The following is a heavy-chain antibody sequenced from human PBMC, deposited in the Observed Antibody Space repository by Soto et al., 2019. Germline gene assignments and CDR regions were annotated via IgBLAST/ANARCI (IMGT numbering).Heavy chain of an antibody. D-gene: IGHD3-3*01. CDR3: TRDFTWSEVY. CDR1: GSTYSNYA. CDR2: ISASSNSI. Sequence: GGSLRLSCAASGSTYSNYAMNWGRQAPEKGLEWVAYISASSNSIYYADSVKGRFTISRDNAKNSLYLQMNSLRDEDTAVYYCTRDFTWSEVYWGQGVQVTVSS. V-gene: IGHV3-48*02. J-gene: IGHJ4*02.